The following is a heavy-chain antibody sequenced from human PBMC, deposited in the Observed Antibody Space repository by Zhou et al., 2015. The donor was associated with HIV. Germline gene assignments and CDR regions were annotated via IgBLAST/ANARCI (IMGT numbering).Heavy chain of an antibody. CDR1: GGTFSSYT. D-gene: IGHD4-23*01. V-gene: IGHV1-69*02. Sequence: QVQLVQSGAEVKKPGSSVKVSCKASGGTFSSYTISWVRQAPGQGLEWMGRIIPILGIANYAQKFQGRVTITADKSTSTAYMELSSLRSEDTAVYYCARVGDYGGGDYWGQGTLVTVSS. CDR2: IIPILGIA. CDR3: ARVGDYGGGDY. J-gene: IGHJ4*02.